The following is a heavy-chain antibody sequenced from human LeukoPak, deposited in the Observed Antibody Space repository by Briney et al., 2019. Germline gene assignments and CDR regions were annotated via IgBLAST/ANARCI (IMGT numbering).Heavy chain of an antibody. D-gene: IGHD1-7*01. CDR2: IIPTFGSP. CDR3: AAGAVDNWNSGKLIDC. Sequence: SVKVSCKASGGTFSNYAISWVRQAPGQGLEWMGGIIPTFGSPNYAQTFQGRLTITADISTNTAYMELSNLRSEDTAVYYCAAGAVDNWNSGKLIDCWGQGTLVTVSS. V-gene: IGHV1-69*06. CDR1: GGTFSNYA. J-gene: IGHJ4*02.